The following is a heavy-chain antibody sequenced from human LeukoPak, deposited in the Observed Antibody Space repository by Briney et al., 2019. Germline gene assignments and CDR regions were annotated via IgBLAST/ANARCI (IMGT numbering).Heavy chain of an antibody. Sequence: GGTLRLSRVTSGFALTGYVMSRFRQAPRQGLEWVAGINGRADRTPSRDSERGRFFVSRDNSNNILFLQMSGLRPEDSARYYCAKRGSFYRRQTSYGDSFDVWGQGTMVTVSS. D-gene: IGHD5/OR15-5a*01. CDR2: INGRADRT. V-gene: IGHV3-23*01. CDR3: AKRGSFYRRQTSYGDSFDV. CDR1: GFALTGYV. J-gene: IGHJ3*01.